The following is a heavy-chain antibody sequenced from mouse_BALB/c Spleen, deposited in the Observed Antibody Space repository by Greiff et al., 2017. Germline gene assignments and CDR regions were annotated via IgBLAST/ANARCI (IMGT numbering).Heavy chain of an antibody. CDR2: ICTYYGDA. V-gene: IGHV1S137*01. D-gene: IGHD1-1*01. CDR3: ARAYYYGSPSYAMDY. CDR1: GYTFTDYA. J-gene: IGHJ4*01. Sequence: QVHVKQSGAELVRPGVSVKISCKGSGYTFTDYAMHWVKQSHAKSLEWIGVICTYYGDASYNQKFKGKATMTVDKSSSTAYMELARLTSEDSAIYYCARAYYYGSPSYAMDYWGQGTSVTVSS.